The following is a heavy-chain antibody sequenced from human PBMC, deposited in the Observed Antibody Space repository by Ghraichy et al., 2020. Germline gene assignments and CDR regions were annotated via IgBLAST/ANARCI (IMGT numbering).Heavy chain of an antibody. CDR1: GGSFSGYY. J-gene: IGHJ6*02. Sequence: SETLSLTCAVYGGSFSGYYWSWIRQPPGKGLEWIGEINHSGSTNYNPSLKSRVTISVDTSKNQFSLKLSSVTAADTAVYYCARIYDFWSGYYRYYYGMDVWGQGTTVTVSS. V-gene: IGHV4-34*01. CDR2: INHSGST. D-gene: IGHD3-3*01. CDR3: ARIYDFWSGYYRYYYGMDV.